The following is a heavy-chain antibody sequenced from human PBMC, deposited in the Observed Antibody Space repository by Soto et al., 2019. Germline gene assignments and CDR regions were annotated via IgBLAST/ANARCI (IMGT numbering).Heavy chain of an antibody. CDR2: IHYSGST. Sequence: KPSETLSLTCTVSGGSIGSYYWSWIRQPPGKGLEWIAYIHYSGSTNHNPSLKNRVTLSVDTSQNQFSLKLRSVTAADTAVYYCARHGLWLDETENWFDPWGQGTLVTVSS. CDR3: ARHGLWLDETENWFDP. D-gene: IGHD5-12*01. J-gene: IGHJ5*02. V-gene: IGHV4-59*08. CDR1: GGSIGSYY.